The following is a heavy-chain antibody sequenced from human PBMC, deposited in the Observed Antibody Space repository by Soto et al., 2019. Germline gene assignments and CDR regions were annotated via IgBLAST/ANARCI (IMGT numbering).Heavy chain of an antibody. J-gene: IGHJ6*02. D-gene: IGHD3-3*01. Sequence: PVGSLRLSCAASGFTFSSYSMNLVRQAPGKGLEWVSSISSSSSYIYYADSVKGRFTISRDNAKNSLYLQMNSLRAEDTAVYYCARDLQDPTFVLRLLELLRRDYYYDRDVLGQRSTVTV. CDR1: GFTFSSYS. CDR3: ARDLQDPTFVLRLLELLRRDYYYDRDV. V-gene: IGHV3-21*01. CDR2: ISSSSSYI.